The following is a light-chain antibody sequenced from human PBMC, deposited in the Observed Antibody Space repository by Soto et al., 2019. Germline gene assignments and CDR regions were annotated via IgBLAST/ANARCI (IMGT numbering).Light chain of an antibody. CDR2: DVI. J-gene: IGLJ2*01. Sequence: QSALTQPASVSGSPGQSITISCSGTSSDVGGYNYVSWYQQHPGKAPKLMIYDVINRPSGVSNLFSGSKSGNTASLTISGLQDEEEADYYCSSYTSSSTRVVFGGGTKLTVL. CDR3: SSYTSSSTRVV. V-gene: IGLV2-14*01. CDR1: SSDVGGYNY.